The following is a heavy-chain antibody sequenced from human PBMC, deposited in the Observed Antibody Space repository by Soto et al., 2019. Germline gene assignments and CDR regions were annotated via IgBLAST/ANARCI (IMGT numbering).Heavy chain of an antibody. CDR2: ISYDGSNK. J-gene: IGHJ4*02. Sequence: QVQLVESGGGVVQPGRSLRLSCAASGFPFSSYGMHWVRQAPGKGLEWVAHISYDGSNKHYTDSVKGRFTISRDNSKNMLDLQMSSLRAEDTAVYYCAGGQYHFGYCGQGTRVSVSS. V-gene: IGHV3-30*03. CDR3: AGGQYHFGY. D-gene: IGHD2-2*01. CDR1: GFPFSSYG.